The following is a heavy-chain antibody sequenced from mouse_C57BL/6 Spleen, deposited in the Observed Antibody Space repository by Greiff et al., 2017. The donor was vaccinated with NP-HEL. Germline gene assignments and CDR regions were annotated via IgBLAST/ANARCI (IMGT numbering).Heavy chain of an antibody. D-gene: IGHD2-1*01. J-gene: IGHJ4*01. CDR1: GYTFTSYW. CDR3: ARSPMVTTLCYYAMDY. V-gene: IGHV1-64*01. Sequence: QVQLQQPGAELVKPGASVKLSCKASGYTFTSYWMHWVKQRPGQGLEWIGMIHPNSGSTNYNEKFKSKATQTVDKSSSTAYMQLSSLTSEDSAVYYCARSPMVTTLCYYAMDYWGQGTSVTVSS. CDR2: IHPNSGST.